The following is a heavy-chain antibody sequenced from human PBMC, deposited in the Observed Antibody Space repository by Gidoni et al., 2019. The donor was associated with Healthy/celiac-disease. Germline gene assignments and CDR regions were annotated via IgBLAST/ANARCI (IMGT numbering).Heavy chain of an antibody. D-gene: IGHD3-3*01. CDR2: SYSSGST. V-gene: IGHV4-31*03. J-gene: IGHJ3*02. CDR3: ARAACWSGSIDAFDI. CDR1: GGSIISGGYN. Sequence: QVQLQESGPGLVKPSQTLSLTCTVSGGSIISGGYNWSWFRQTPGKGLKWIGYSYSSGSTYYKLSLKCRVTISVETSKNQFALKMRSVTAADTAVYYCARAACWSGSIDAFDIWGQGTMVTVSS.